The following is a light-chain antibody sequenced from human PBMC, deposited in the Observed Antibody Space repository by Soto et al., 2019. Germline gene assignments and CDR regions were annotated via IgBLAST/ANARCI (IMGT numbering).Light chain of an antibody. Sequence: QSVLTQPPSASGTPGQRVTISCSGSSSNIGSNYVYWYQQLPGTAPTLLIYSNNQRPSGGPDRFSGSKSGTTASLAIIGLRSEDENDYYCAAWDDIRSGWVFGGGTQLTVL. J-gene: IGLJ3*02. CDR2: SNN. CDR1: SSNIGSNY. CDR3: AAWDDIRSGWV. V-gene: IGLV1-47*02.